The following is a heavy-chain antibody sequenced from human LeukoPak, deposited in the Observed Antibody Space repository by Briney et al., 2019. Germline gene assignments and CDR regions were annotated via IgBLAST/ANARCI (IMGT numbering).Heavy chain of an antibody. J-gene: IGHJ4*02. CDR3: AKDLSDYSSLGGVTDY. CDR1: GFTFSSYG. D-gene: IGHD6-19*01. Sequence: PGGSLRLSCAASGFTFSSYGMHWVRQAPGKGLEWVAFIRYDGSNKYYADSVKGRFTISRDNSKNTLYLQMNSLRAEDTAVYYCAKDLSDYSSLGGVTDYWGQGTLVTVSS. CDR2: IRYDGSNK. V-gene: IGHV3-30*02.